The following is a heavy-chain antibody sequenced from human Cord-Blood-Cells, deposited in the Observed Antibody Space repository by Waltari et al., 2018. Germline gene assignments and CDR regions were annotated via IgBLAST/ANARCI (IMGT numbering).Heavy chain of an antibody. CDR3: ARGGTNYYDFWSGYSTNWFDP. CDR2: INHSGST. V-gene: IGHV4-34*01. J-gene: IGHJ5*02. Sequence: QVQLQQWGAGLLKPSETLSLTCAVYGGSFSGYYWSWIRQPPGKGLEWIGEINHSGSTNYNPALNSRVTISVDTSKNQFSLKLSSVTAADTAVYYCARGGTNYYDFWSGYSTNWFDPWGQGTLVTVSS. D-gene: IGHD3-3*01. CDR1: GGSFSGYY.